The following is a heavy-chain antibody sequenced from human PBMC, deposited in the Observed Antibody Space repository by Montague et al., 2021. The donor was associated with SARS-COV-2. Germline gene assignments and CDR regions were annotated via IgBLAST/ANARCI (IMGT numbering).Heavy chain of an antibody. V-gene: IGHV6-1*01. D-gene: IGHD1-1*01. J-gene: IGHJ6*02. CDR1: GGSVSRNSAT. Sequence: CAISGGSVSRNSATWNWVRQSPSRGLEWLGRTYYRSKWYNDYAVSVRGRVTINPDTSKNQFSLQLNSVTPEDTAIYYCTSGREGNYNVMDVWGQGTTVTVSS. CDR2: TYYRSKWYN. CDR3: TSGREGNYNVMDV.